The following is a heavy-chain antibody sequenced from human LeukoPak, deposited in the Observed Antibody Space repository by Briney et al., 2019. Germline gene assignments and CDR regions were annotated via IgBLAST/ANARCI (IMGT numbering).Heavy chain of an antibody. CDR2: ISGSGGST. D-gene: IGHD2-15*01. V-gene: IGHV3-23*01. CDR3: AKDVRGYCSGGSCYPFDY. Sequence: GGSLRLSCAASGFTFSSYAMSWVRQAPGKGLEWVSAISGSGGSTYYADSVKGRFTISRDNSKNTLYLRMNSLRAEDTAVYYCAKDVRGYCSGGSCYPFDYWGQGTLVTVSS. CDR1: GFTFSSYA. J-gene: IGHJ4*02.